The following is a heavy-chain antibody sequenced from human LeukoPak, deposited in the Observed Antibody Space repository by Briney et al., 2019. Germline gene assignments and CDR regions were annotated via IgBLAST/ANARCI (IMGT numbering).Heavy chain of an antibody. CDR2: INPDGSEK. CDR1: GFTFSSYT. J-gene: IGHJ4*02. V-gene: IGHV3-7*01. D-gene: IGHD6-19*01. CDR3: ARCSGWAFKN. Sequence: PGGSLRLSCAASGFTFSSYTMNWVRQAPGKGLEWVANINPDGSEKNYVDSVKGRFTVSRDSAKNSLYLQMDSLRAEDTAIYYCARCSGWAFKNWGQGNLVTVSS.